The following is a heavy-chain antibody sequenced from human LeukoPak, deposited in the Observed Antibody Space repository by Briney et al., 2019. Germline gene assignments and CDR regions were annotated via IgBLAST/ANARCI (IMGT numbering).Heavy chain of an antibody. V-gene: IGHV4-59*08. CDR3: ARGRGCSSTSCAYNWFDP. D-gene: IGHD2-2*01. Sequence: SETLSHTRTVSGGSISSYYWSWIRQPPGKGLEWIGYIYYSGSTNYNPSLKSRVTISVDTSKNQFSLKLSSVTAAGTAVYYCARGRGCSSTSCAYNWFDPWGQGTLVTVSS. CDR2: IYYSGST. J-gene: IGHJ5*02. CDR1: GGSISSYY.